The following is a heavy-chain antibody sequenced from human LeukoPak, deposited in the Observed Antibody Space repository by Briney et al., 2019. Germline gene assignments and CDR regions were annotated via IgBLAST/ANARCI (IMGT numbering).Heavy chain of an antibody. D-gene: IGHD3-10*01. CDR2: IRASGGKT. Sequence: PGGSLRLSCAASGFIFNDYAMSWVRQVPGKGLECVSVIRASGGKTYYADSVKGRFTISRDTSKTTISLQMNSLRVEDSAVYYCAKWTRTTLFRGDRARFDSWGQGTLVTVSS. CDR3: AKWTRTTLFRGDRARFDS. CDR1: GFIFNDYA. V-gene: IGHV3-23*01. J-gene: IGHJ4*02.